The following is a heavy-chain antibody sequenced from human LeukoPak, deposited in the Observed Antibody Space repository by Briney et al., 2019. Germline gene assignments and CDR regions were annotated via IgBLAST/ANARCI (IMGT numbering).Heavy chain of an antibody. V-gene: IGHV4-39*07. CDR2: IYYSGST. D-gene: IGHD6-19*01. Sequence: SETLSLTCTVSGGSISSSSYYWGWISQPPGKGLEWIGSIYYSGSTYYNPSLKSRVTISVDTSKNQFSLKLSSVTAADTAVYYCARPIAVAGTIDYWGQGTLVTVSS. CDR3: ARPIAVAGTIDY. CDR1: GGSISSSSYY. J-gene: IGHJ4*02.